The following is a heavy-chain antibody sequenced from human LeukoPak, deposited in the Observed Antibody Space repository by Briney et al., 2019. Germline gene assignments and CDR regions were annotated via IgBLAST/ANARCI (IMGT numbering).Heavy chain of an antibody. CDR1: GFTFSSYA. CDR2: ISGSGGST. J-gene: IGHJ4*02. CDR3: AKEDDSSGYYTAGMDYFDY. V-gene: IGHV3-23*01. D-gene: IGHD3-22*01. Sequence: GGSLRLSCAASGFTFSSYAMSWVRQAPGKGLEWVSAISGSGGSTYYADSVKGRFTISRDNSKSTLYLQMNSLRAEDTAVYYCAKEDDSSGYYTAGMDYFDYWGQGTLVTVSS.